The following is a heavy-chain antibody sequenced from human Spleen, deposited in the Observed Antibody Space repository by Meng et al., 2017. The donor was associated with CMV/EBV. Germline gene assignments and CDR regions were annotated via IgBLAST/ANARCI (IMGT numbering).Heavy chain of an antibody. D-gene: IGHD3-3*01. V-gene: IGHV4-59*11. CDR2: TYYDGTT. CDR3: ARDQSWSGDYIGMDV. J-gene: IGHJ6*02. CDR1: GVFISSHY. Sequence: SETLSLTCSVSGVFISSHYWSWIRQPPGKGLEWIGYTYYDGTTKYNPSLKSRVIISVDTSTNHFSLKLSSVTAADTAVYYCARDQSWSGDYIGMDVWGPGTTVTVSS.